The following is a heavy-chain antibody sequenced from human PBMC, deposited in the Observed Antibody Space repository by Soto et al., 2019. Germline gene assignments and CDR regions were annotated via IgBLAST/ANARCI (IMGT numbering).Heavy chain of an antibody. Sequence: SETLSLTSAVYGDSVSDSYWNWIRQPPGKGMEGIGELNHGRRTRYNPSLKSRVTMSVDSSKNQFSLSLSSVTAADTAVYFCALLGYCTNAVCNWFDPWGQGTLVTVSS. CDR1: GDSVSDSY. CDR2: LNHGRRT. D-gene: IGHD2-8*01. V-gene: IGHV4-34*01. J-gene: IGHJ5*02. CDR3: ALLGYCTNAVCNWFDP.